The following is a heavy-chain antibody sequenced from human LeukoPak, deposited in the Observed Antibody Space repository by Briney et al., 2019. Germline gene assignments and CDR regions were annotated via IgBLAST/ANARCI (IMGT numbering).Heavy chain of an antibody. D-gene: IGHD1-14*01. V-gene: IGHV1-2*02. CDR1: GYTFDNFY. CDR3: ARDEGSTYNQFDF. Sequence: ASVKDSCKASGYTFDNFYIHWVRQAPGQGPEWMGWINGNDGSTKYAQKFQGRVTMTRVTAISTVYMDLSGLRPDDTAIYYCARDEGSTYNQFDFSGQGTLVTVSS. CDR2: INGNDGST. J-gene: IGHJ5*01.